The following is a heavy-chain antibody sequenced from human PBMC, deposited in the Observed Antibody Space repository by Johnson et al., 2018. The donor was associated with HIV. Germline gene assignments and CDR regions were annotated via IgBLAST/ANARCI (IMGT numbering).Heavy chain of an antibody. Sequence: EQLVESGGGLVQPGGSLRLSCAASGLIFSRSWMHWVRQAPGKGLVWVSRTNSDGSSTNYADSVKGRFTISRDKAKNTLHLQMNSLRAEDTGVYYCAKDMGVDTAMNPWAFDIWGQGTMVTVSS. V-gene: IGHV3-74*01. CDR2: TNSDGSST. CDR3: AKDMGVDTAMNPWAFDI. J-gene: IGHJ3*02. D-gene: IGHD5-18*01. CDR1: GLIFSRSW.